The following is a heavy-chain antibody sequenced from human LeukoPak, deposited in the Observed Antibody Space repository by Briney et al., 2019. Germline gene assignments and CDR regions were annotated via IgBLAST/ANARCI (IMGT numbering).Heavy chain of an antibody. V-gene: IGHV4-59*08. CDR3: ARLLTYYYDSSGYFNWFDP. D-gene: IGHD3-22*01. Sequence: PETLSLTCTVSGGSISSYYWSWIRQPPGKGLEWIVYIYYSGSTNYNPSLKSRVTISVDTSKNQFSLKLSSVTAADTAVYYCARLLTYYYDSSGYFNWFDPWGQGTLVTVSS. CDR1: GGSISSYY. CDR2: IYYSGST. J-gene: IGHJ5*02.